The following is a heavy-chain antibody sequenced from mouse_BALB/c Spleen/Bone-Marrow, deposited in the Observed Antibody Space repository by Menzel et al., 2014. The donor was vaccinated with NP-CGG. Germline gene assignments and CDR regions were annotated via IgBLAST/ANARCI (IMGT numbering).Heavy chain of an antibody. CDR3: AKGGNYRYDFDY. J-gene: IGHJ2*01. D-gene: IGHD2-14*01. Sequence: EVQVVESGPELVKPGASVKMSCKASGYTFTSYVMHWVKQKPGQGLEWIGYINPYNDGTKYNEKFKDKATLTSDKSSSTAYMELSSLTSEDSAVYYCAKGGNYRYDFDYWGQGTTLTVSS. V-gene: IGHV1-14*01. CDR1: GYTFTSYV. CDR2: INPYNDGT.